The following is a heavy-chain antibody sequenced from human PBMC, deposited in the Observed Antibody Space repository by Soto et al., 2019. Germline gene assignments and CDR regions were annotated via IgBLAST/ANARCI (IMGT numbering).Heavy chain of an antibody. D-gene: IGHD3-10*02. CDR3: AHYVSTSPAGWFDP. CDR1: GLSVSTSGEA. V-gene: IGHV2-5*02. J-gene: IGHJ5*02. CDR2: IYWDNDK. Sequence: QITLKESGPTLVKPTQTLTLTCTFSGLSVSTSGEAVGWIRQPPGKALEWLALIYWDNDKFYNPTLKTRLTITKDTSKNQVVLTLTNMDPVDTATYFCAHYVSTSPAGWFDPWGQGILVTVSS.